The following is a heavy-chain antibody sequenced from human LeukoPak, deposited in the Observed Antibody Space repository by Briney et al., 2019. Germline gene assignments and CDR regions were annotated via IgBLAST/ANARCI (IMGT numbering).Heavy chain of an antibody. CDR2: IIPIFGTA. V-gene: IGHV1-69*01. CDR3: ARSREVPADRMYYDFWSGYSIDY. Sequence: GSSVKVSCTASGATFTSYAISWVRQAPGQGLEWMGGIIPIFGTANYAQKFQGRVTITAHESTSRAYMELSSLRSEDTAVYYCARSREVPADRMYYDFWSGYSIDYWGQGTLVTVSS. D-gene: IGHD3-3*01. CDR1: GATFTSYA. J-gene: IGHJ4*02.